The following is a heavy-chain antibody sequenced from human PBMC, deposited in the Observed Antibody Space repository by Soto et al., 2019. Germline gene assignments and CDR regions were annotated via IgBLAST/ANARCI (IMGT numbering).Heavy chain of an antibody. D-gene: IGHD6-6*01. V-gene: IGHV4-30-2*01. J-gene: IGHJ4*02. CDR2: IYHSGST. CDR3: ARTHLDSSSGFYFDY. CDR1: GGSISSGGYS. Sequence: SETLSLTCAVSGGSISSGGYSWSWIRQPPGKGLEWIGYIYHSGSTYYNPSLKSRVTISVDRFKNQFSLKLNSVTAADTAVYYCARTHLDSSSGFYFDYWGQGTLVTVSS.